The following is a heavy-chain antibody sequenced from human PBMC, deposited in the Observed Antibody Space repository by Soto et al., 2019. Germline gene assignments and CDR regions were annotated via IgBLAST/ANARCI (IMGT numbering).Heavy chain of an antibody. J-gene: IGHJ4*02. CDR3: ARTDYDFWSCYYFDY. Sequence: GGSLRLSCAASGFTVSSNYMSWVRQAPGKGLEWVSVIYSGGSTYYADSVKGRFTISRDNSKNTLYLQMNSLRAEDTAVYYCARTDYDFWSCYYFDYWGQGTLVTVSS. V-gene: IGHV3-53*01. D-gene: IGHD3-3*01. CDR1: GFTVSSNY. CDR2: IYSGGST.